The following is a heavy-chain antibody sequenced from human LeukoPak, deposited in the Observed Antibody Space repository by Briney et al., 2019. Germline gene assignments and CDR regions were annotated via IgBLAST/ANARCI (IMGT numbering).Heavy chain of an antibody. CDR3: ARDPSSSSDSDY. CDR2: IYYGGTT. V-gene: IGHV4-39*07. CDR1: GDSIRKSRYY. J-gene: IGHJ4*02. Sequence: SETLSLTCTVSGDSIRKSRYYCGWIRQPPGKGLEWIGSIYYGGTTYYNPSLKSRVTISVDTSKNQFSLKVTSVTAADTAVYYCARDPSSSSDSDYWGQGTLVTVSS. D-gene: IGHD6-6*01.